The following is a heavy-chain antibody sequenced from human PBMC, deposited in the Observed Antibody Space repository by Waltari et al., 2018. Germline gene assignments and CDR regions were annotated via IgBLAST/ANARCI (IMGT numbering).Heavy chain of an antibody. CDR3: AREQLVRSGWFDP. J-gene: IGHJ5*02. CDR2: NNPNSGGT. V-gene: IGHV1-2*02. CDR1: GYTFTGYY. D-gene: IGHD6-6*01. Sequence: QVQLVQSGAEVKKPGASVKVSCKASGYTFTGYYMHWVRQAPGQGLEWMRWNNPNSGGTNYAQKFKGRVTMTRDTSISTAYMELSRLGSDDTAVYYCAREQLVRSGWFDPWGQGTLVTVSS.